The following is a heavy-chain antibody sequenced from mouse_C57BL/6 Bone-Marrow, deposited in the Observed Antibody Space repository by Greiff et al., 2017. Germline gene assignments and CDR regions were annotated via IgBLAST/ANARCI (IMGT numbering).Heavy chain of an antibody. Sequence: EVQGVESGGGLVKPGGSLKLSCAASGFTFSSYAMSRVRQTPEKRLEWVATISDGGSYTYYPDNVKGRFTISRDNAKNNLYLQMSHLKSEDTAMYYCARALFAYWGQGTLVTVSA. CDR3: ARALFAY. V-gene: IGHV5-4*01. J-gene: IGHJ3*01. CDR1: GFTFSSYA. CDR2: ISDGGSYT.